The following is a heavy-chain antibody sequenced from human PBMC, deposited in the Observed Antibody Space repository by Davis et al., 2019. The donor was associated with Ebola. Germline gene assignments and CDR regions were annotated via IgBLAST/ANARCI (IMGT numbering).Heavy chain of an antibody. J-gene: IGHJ4*02. Sequence: HPQTLSLTCSIPGDSVSRSSGARNWIRQSPSRGLEWLGRTYYSSKWYTASTLSVKNRITISADTAKNQLSLHLDSVTPEDTAVYYCARGWLRSAFDQWGQGTLVTVSS. D-gene: IGHD5-12*01. V-gene: IGHV6-1*01. CDR1: GDSVSRSSGA. CDR2: TYYSSKWYT. CDR3: ARGWLRSAFDQ.